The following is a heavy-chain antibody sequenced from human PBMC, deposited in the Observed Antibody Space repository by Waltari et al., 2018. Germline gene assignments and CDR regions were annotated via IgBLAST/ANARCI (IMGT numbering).Heavy chain of an antibody. CDR2: IHPSGST. V-gene: IGHV4-34*01. D-gene: IGHD1-1*01. CDR1: GGSFNGYY. Sequence: QVQLQQWGAGLLKPSETLSLTCAVYGGSFNGYYLSWTRQPPGKGLEWIGEIHPSGSTAYNQSLTSRVTISGDMSKNQFSLKLTSVTAADTAVYFCARGRDPYKGGSLWGLGTLVTVSS. CDR3: ARGRDPYKGGSL. J-gene: IGHJ4*02.